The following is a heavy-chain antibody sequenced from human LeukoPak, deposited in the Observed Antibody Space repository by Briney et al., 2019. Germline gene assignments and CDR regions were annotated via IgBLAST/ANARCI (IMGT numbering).Heavy chain of an antibody. CDR2: IYTSGST. CDR1: GGSISSYC. J-gene: IGHJ5*02. V-gene: IGHV4-4*09. CDR3: ATSYDAKRAPYDL. Sequence: SETLSLTCTVSGGSISSYCWSWVRQPPGKGLGWIGYIYTSGSTDYNPSLKSRVTMSADTSKNQLSMELRFLTAADTAVYYCATSYDAKRAPYDLWGQGTPVTVSS. D-gene: IGHD3-3*01.